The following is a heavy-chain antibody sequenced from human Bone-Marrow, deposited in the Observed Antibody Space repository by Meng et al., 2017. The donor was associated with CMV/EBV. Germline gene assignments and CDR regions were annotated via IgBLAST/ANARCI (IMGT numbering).Heavy chain of an antibody. CDR2: ISSSSSYI. CDR1: GFTFSSYS. Sequence: GGSLRLSCAASGFTFSSYSMNWVRQAPGKGLEWVSSISSSSSYIYYADSVKGRFTISRDNAKNSLYLQMNSLRAEDTAVYYCASHNPGRGYYYGMAVWGPGPTVHGAS. CDR3: ASHNPGRGYYYGMAV. J-gene: IGHJ6*01. V-gene: IGHV3-21*01. D-gene: IGHD3-10*01.